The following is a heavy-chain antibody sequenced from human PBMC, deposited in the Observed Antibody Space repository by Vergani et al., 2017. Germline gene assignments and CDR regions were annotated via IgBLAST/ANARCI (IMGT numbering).Heavy chain of an antibody. Sequence: QVQLQESGPRLVKPSETLSLTCTVSGGSIYSHFWSWIRQPAGKGLEWIGRIYTSGTTKYNPSLKSRVTMSVDTSKNQFSLSLSSVTAADTAVYYCARVQDGYSQLDWFDLWGQGTQVTVSS. CDR3: ARVQDGYSQLDWFDL. V-gene: IGHV4-4*07. D-gene: IGHD5-24*01. CDR2: IYTSGTT. CDR1: GGSIYSHF. J-gene: IGHJ5*02.